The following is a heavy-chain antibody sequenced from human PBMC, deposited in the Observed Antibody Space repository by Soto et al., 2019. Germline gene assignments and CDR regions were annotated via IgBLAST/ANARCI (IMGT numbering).Heavy chain of an antibody. D-gene: IGHD2-21*01. J-gene: IGHJ4*02. CDR3: ASRRNPSGAYDY. CDR2: IYSDGST. Sequence: EVQLVVSGGGLVQPGGSLRLSCAASGFTVSSNFMSWVRQAPGKGLEWVSIIYSDGSTYYADSVKGRFTISRDNSKNTLYRQMNSLRADDTAVYYCASRRNPSGAYDYGGQGTLVTVSS. CDR1: GFTVSSNF. V-gene: IGHV3-66*01.